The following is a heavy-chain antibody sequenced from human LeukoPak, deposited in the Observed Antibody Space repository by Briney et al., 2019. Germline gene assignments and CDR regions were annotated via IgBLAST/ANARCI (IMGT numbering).Heavy chain of an antibody. CDR3: ARDYCSSTSCLFDY. J-gene: IGHJ4*02. CDR2: INPNSGDT. D-gene: IGHD2-2*01. Sequence: ASVKVSCKASGYTFTGYHIHWVRQAPGQGLEWMGRINPNSGDTNYAQKFQGRVTMTRDTSISTAYMELSKLRSDDTAVYYCARDYCSSTSCLFDYWGQGTLVTVSS. V-gene: IGHV1-2*06. CDR1: GYTFTGYH.